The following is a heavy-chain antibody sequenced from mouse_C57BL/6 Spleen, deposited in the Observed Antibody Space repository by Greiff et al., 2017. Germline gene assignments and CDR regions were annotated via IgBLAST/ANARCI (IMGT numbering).Heavy chain of an antibody. CDR2: INPNNGGT. CDR1: GYTFTDYY. CDR3: ARGYGSSFDY. Sequence: EVQLQQSGPELVKPGASVKISCKASGYTFTDYYMNWVKQSHGKSLEWLGDINPNNGGTSYNQKFKGKATLTVDKSASTAYMELRSLTAEDSAVYYCARGYGSSFDYWGQGTTLTVSS. D-gene: IGHD1-1*01. V-gene: IGHV1-26*01. J-gene: IGHJ2*01.